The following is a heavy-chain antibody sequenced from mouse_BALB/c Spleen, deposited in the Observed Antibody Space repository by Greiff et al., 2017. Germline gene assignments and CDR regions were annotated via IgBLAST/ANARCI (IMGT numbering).Heavy chain of an antibody. CDR1: GYTFTSYW. J-gene: IGHJ1*01. D-gene: IGHD1-1*01. Sequence: QVQLQQPGAELVRPGASVKLSCKASGYTFTSYWINWVKQRPGQGLEWIGNIYPSDSYTNYNQKFKDKATLTVDKSSSTAYMQLSSPTSEDSAVYYCTRHHYYGSSYGYFDVWGAGTTVTVSS. CDR3: TRHHYYGSSYGYFDV. V-gene: IGHV1-69*02. CDR2: IYPSDSYT.